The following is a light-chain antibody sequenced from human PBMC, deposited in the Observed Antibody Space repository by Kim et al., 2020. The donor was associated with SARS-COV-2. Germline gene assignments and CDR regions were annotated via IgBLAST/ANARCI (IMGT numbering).Light chain of an antibody. J-gene: IGLJ3*02. CDR3: SAWDSSLSAWV. CDR1: SNNVGNQG. CDR2: RNN. Sequence: RQTATLTCTGNSNNVGNQGAAWLQQHRGHPPKLLSYRNNNRPSGISERLSASRSGNTASLTITGLRPEDEADYYCSAWDSSLSAWVFGGGTQLTVL. V-gene: IGLV10-54*01.